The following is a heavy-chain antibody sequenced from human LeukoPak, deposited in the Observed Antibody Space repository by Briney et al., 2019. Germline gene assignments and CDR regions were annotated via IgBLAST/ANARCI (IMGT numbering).Heavy chain of an antibody. CDR2: MNPNSGNK. CDR3: ARGLGGYQPINWFDP. Sequence: ASVKVSCKASGYTFTSYVINWVRQAPGQGLEWMGWMNPNSGNKGYAQKFQGRVTMTRNTSISTAYMELSSLRSEDTAVYYCARGLGGYQPINWFDPWGQGTLVTVSS. J-gene: IGHJ5*02. D-gene: IGHD5-12*01. V-gene: IGHV1-8*01. CDR1: GYTFTSYV.